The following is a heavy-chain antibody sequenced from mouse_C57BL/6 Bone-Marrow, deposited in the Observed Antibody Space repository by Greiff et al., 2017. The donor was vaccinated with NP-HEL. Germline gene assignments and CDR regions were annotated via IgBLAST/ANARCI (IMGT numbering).Heavy chain of an antibody. CDR3: ARDWDEVYFDY. CDR2: INPGSGGT. V-gene: IGHV1-54*01. Sequence: QVQLKQSGAELVRPGTSVKVSCKASGYAFTNYLIEWVKQRPGQGLEWIGVINPGSGGTNYNEKFKGKATLTADKSCSTAYMQLSSLTSEDSAVYFCARDWDEVYFDYWGQGTTLTVSS. J-gene: IGHJ2*01. CDR1: GYAFTNYL. D-gene: IGHD4-1*01.